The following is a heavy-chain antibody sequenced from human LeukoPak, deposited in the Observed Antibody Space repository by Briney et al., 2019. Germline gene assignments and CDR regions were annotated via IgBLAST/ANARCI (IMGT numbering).Heavy chain of an antibody. Sequence: GGSLRLSCAASGFTFSGHWMTWVRQAPGKGLEWVSVIYSGGSTYYADSVKGRLTISRDNSKNTLYLQMNSLRAEDTAVYYCAREGPRGNSQFDYWGQGTLVTVSS. CDR2: IYSGGST. D-gene: IGHD2/OR15-2a*01. J-gene: IGHJ4*02. CDR1: GFTFSGHW. V-gene: IGHV3-66*01. CDR3: AREGPRGNSQFDY.